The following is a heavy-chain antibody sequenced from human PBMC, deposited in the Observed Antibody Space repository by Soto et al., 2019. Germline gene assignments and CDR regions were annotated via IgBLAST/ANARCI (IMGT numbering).Heavy chain of an antibody. CDR1: GGSISSSSYY. J-gene: IGHJ6*03. V-gene: IGHV4-61*05. CDR3: ARQGMDDFWSGYYPDYYYYYYMDV. CDR2: IYYSGST. D-gene: IGHD3-3*01. Sequence: PSETLSLTCTVSGGSISSSSYYWGWIRQPPGKGLEWIGYIYYSGSTNYNPSLKSRVTISVDTSKNQFSLKLSSVTAADTAVYYCARQGMDDFWSGYYPDYYYYYYMDVWGKGTTVTVSS.